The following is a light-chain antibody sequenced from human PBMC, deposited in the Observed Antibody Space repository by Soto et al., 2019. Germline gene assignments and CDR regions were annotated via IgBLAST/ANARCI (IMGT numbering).Light chain of an antibody. CDR2: DAS. CDR1: QRVSSN. CDR3: QRGDT. J-gene: IGKJ5*01. Sequence: EIVLTQSPATLSLSPGERATLSCRASQRVSSNLAWYQQKPGQAPRLLIYDASNRATGIPARFSGIGSGTDFTLTISSLEPEDFAVDYGQRGDTFGQGTRLEIK. V-gene: IGKV3-11*01.